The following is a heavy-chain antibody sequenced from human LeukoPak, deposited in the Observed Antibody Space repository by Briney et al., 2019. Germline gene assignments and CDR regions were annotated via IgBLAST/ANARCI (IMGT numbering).Heavy chain of an antibody. CDR1: GGSISSSSYY. V-gene: IGHV4-39*01. J-gene: IGHJ5*02. CDR2: IYYSGST. CDR3: PRHWALTYSPENPEPDWFDP. D-gene: IGHD1-14*01. Sequence: PSETLSLTCTVSGGSISSSSYYWGWIRQPPGKGLELIGSIYYSGSTYYKPSLKSRVTISVDTSKNQFYLKLSSVPAADKAVYYCPRHWALTYSPENPEPDWFDPWGQGTLVTVSS.